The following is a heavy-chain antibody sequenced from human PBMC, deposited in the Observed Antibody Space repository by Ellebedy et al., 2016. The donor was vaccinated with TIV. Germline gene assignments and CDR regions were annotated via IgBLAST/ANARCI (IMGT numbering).Heavy chain of an antibody. Sequence: GESLKISCGASGFSFSSSGMHWVRQAPGKGLGWVAFIRYDGSNKYYADSVKGRLAISIDNSKNTLYLQMNSLSPEDTAVYYCAKDYNHYCDYRYGIDVWGQGTTVIVSS. CDR2: IRYDGSNK. CDR3: AKDYNHYCDYRYGIDV. V-gene: IGHV3-30*02. D-gene: IGHD1-14*01. J-gene: IGHJ6*02. CDR1: GFSFSSSG.